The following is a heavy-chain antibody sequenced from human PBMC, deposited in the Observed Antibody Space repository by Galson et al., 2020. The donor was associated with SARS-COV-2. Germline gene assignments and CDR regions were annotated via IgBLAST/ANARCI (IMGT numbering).Heavy chain of an antibody. J-gene: IGHJ5*02. D-gene: IGHD6-19*01. V-gene: IGHV1-69*02. CDR2: IIPILGIA. CDR3: ARTWYSSGWSTRGGDWFDP. CDR1: GGTFSSYT. Sequence: SVKVSCKASGGTFSSYTISWVRQAPGQGLEWMGRIIPILGIANYAQKFQGRVTITADKSTSTAYMELSSLRSEDTAVYYCARTWYSSGWSTRGGDWFDPWGQGTLVTVSS.